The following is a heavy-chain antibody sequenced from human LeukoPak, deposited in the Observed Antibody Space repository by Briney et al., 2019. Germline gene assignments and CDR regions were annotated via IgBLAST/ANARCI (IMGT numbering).Heavy chain of an antibody. CDR1: GFTFSSYA. CDR2: ISDSSTGT. CDR3: AKDPRSLGVCTSASCPYFDY. Sequence: GGSLRLSCAASGFTFSSYAMHWVRLAPGKGLEWVSAISDSSTGTYYADSVRGRFTVSRDNSKNTLYLQMNSLRAEDTAVYYCAKDPRSLGVCTSASCPYFDYWGQGALVTVPS. V-gene: IGHV3-23*01. J-gene: IGHJ4*02. D-gene: IGHD2-2*01.